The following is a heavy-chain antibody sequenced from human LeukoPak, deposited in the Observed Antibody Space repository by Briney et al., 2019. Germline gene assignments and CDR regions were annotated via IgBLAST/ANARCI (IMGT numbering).Heavy chain of an antibody. J-gene: IGHJ4*02. CDR2: INLNSGGT. Sequence: GASVKVSCKASGYTFTDYYMHWVRQAPGQGLEWMGWINLNSGGTNYAQKFQGRVTMTRDTSISTACMEVSRLISDDTAVYYCARDSIAAAGLSFDYWGQGTLVTVSS. CDR3: ARDSIAAAGLSFDY. V-gene: IGHV1-2*02. CDR1: GYTFTDYY. D-gene: IGHD6-13*01.